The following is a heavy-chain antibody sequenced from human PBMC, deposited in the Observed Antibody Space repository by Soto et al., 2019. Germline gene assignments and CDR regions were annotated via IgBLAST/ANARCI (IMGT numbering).Heavy chain of an antibody. V-gene: IGHV3-30-3*01. D-gene: IGHD1-1*01. CDR3: ARGTTTSAFSAMDV. CDR1: GFTFSYHA. CDR2: ISYDGDNK. J-gene: IGHJ6*02. Sequence: QVQLVESGGGVVQPGRSLRLSCAASGFTFSYHALNWVRQAPGKGLEWVAVISYDGDNKYIAESVKGRFTISRDNSKNTVSLPMHSLRTEDTAMYFCARGTTTSAFSAMDVWGQGTTVTVSS.